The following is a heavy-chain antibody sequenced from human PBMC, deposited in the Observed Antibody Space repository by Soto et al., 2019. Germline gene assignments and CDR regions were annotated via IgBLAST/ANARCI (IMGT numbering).Heavy chain of an antibody. CDR3: ARGEWMIRGADYYYYMDV. D-gene: IGHD3-10*01. CDR1: GGAFNDYY. CDR2: INHKTNT. Sequence: QVQLQQWGAGLLRPSETLSLTCAVYGGAFNDYYWTWIRQPPGKGLGWIGEINHKTNTHPNPSLESRVTFSVDTSKNQFSLRLTSVTAADTALYYCARGEWMIRGADYYYYMDVWGKGTTVTVSS. J-gene: IGHJ6*03. V-gene: IGHV4-34*02.